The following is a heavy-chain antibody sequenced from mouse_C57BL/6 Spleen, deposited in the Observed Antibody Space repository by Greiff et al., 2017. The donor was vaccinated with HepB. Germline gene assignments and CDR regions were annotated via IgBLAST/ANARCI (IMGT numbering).Heavy chain of an antibody. CDR1: GYSITSGYY. V-gene: IGHV3-6*01. CDR2: ISYDGSN. J-gene: IGHJ3*01. Sequence: VQLQQSGPGLVKPSQSLSLTCSVTGYSITSGYYWNWIRQFPGNKLEWMGYISYDGSNNYNPSLKNRISITRDTSKNQFFLKLNSVTTEDTATYYCASYYDYDAGAWFAYWGQGTLVTVSA. CDR3: ASYYDYDAGAWFAY. D-gene: IGHD2-4*01.